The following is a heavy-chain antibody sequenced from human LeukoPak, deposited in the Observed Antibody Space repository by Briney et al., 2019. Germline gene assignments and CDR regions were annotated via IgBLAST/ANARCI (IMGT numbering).Heavy chain of an antibody. V-gene: IGHV4-39*01. CDR2: IYYSGST. CDR3: ARQDYDFWSGYPFVDY. CDR1: GGSISSSSYY. J-gene: IGHJ4*02. Sequence: SETLSLTCTVSGGSISSSSYYWGWIRQPPGKGLEWIGSIYYSGSTYYNPSLKSRVTISVDTSKNQFSLKLSSVTAAGTAVYYCARQDYDFWSGYPFVDYWGQGTLVTVSS. D-gene: IGHD3-3*01.